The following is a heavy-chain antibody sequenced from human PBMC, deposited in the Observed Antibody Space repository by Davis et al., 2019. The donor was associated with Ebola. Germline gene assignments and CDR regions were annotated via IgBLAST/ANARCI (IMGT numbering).Heavy chain of an antibody. CDR1: RLTFATYA. J-gene: IGHJ6*04. D-gene: IGHD6-19*01. CDR3: ARGAPHSSGWYWRYYYNMDV. Sequence: GGSLRLSCAASRLTFATYAMAWVRRAPGKGLEWVSSISDTGDSTYYADSVKGRFTISRDTSKNTLYLQMNSLRGEDTAVYYCARGAPHSSGWYWRYYYNMDVWGKGTTVSVSS. V-gene: IGHV3-23*01. CDR2: ISDTGDST.